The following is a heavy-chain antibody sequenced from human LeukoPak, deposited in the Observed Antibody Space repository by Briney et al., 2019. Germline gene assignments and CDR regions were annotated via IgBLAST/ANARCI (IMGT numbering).Heavy chain of an antibody. D-gene: IGHD2/OR15-2a*01. Sequence: GGSLRLSCAASGFIVSSNYMTWVRQAPGKGLEWVSIIYSAGSTYYADSVKGRFTISRDNSKNTLYLQMNSLGADDTAVYYCARGEYRAFDIWGQGTMVTVSS. CDR3: ARGEYRAFDI. V-gene: IGHV3-53*01. CDR2: IYSAGST. CDR1: GFIVSSNY. J-gene: IGHJ3*02.